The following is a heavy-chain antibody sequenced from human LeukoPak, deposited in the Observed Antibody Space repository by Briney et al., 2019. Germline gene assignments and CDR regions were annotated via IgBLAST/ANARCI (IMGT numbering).Heavy chain of an antibody. Sequence: SGGSLRLSCSASGFTFSRYPTHWVRQAPGKGLEYVSAVSGNGGTTYYADSVKGRFTISRDNSKNTLYLQMSSLRPEDTAVYYCARVRYFDWFIRPVDYWGQGTLVTVSS. CDR3: ARVRYFDWFIRPVDY. J-gene: IGHJ4*02. CDR1: GFTFSRYP. CDR2: VSGNGGTT. V-gene: IGHV3-64D*06. D-gene: IGHD3-9*01.